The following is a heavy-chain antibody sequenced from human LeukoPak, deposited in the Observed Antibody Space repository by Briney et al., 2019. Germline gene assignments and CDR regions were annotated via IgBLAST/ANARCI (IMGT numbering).Heavy chain of an antibody. Sequence: SGGSLRLSCAASAFSLNAYNMNWVRQAPGKGLEWVSSISYTGTYIYYADSVKGRFTISRDNAQNSLYLQMDSLRAEDTAIYYCVRDRGTYRPIDYWGQGTLVTVSS. V-gene: IGHV3-21*04. J-gene: IGHJ4*02. CDR2: ISYTGTYI. CDR3: VRDRGTYRPIDY. D-gene: IGHD1-26*01. CDR1: AFSLNAYN.